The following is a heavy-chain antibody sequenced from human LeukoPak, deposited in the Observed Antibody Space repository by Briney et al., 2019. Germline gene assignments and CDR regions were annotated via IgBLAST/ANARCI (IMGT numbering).Heavy chain of an antibody. D-gene: IGHD5-18*01. CDR1: GFTFSSYS. V-gene: IGHV3-21*01. CDR2: ISSSSSYI. CDR3: ARDHAPSYGYEHAFDI. Sequence: GGSLRLSCAASGFTFSSYSMNWVRQAPGKGLEWASSISSSSSYIYYADSVKGQFTISRDNAKNSLYLQMNSLRAEDTAVYYGARDHAPSYGYEHAFDIWGQGTMVTVSS. J-gene: IGHJ3*02.